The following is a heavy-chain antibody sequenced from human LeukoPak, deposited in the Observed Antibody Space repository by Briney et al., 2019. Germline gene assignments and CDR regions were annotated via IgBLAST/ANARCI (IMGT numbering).Heavy chain of an antibody. Sequence: SETLSLTCTVSGDSISSGSYYWSWIRQPAGKGLEWIGRIYTSGSTNYNPSLKSRVTISVDTSKNQFSLNLTSVTAADTAVYYCARMAVYYYDSSGSFDDWGQGTLVTVSS. CDR2: IYTSGST. CDR3: ARMAVYYYDSSGSFDD. CDR1: GDSISSGSYY. V-gene: IGHV4-61*02. J-gene: IGHJ4*02. D-gene: IGHD3-22*01.